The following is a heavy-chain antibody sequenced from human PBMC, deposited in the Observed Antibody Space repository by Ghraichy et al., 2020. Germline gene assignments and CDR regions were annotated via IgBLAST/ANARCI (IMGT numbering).Heavy chain of an antibody. J-gene: IGHJ4*02. Sequence: SGPTLVKPTQTLTLTCTFSGFSLSTSGMCVSWIRQPPGKALEWLALIDWDDDKYYSTSLKTRLTISKDTSKNQVVLTMTNMDPVDTATYYCARIRSCPDPAAPYSGYDGGRGGYFDYWGQGTLVTVSS. V-gene: IGHV2-70*01. CDR2: IDWDDDK. D-gene: IGHD5-12*01. CDR1: GFSLSTSGMC. CDR3: ARIRSCPDPAAPYSGYDGGRGGYFDY.